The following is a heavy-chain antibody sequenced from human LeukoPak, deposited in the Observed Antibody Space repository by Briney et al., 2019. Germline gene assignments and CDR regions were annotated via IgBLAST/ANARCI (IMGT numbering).Heavy chain of an antibody. CDR1: GYTFTSYG. V-gene: IGHV1-18*01. CDR3: AREWTSRTGTTAGFP. D-gene: IGHD6-13*01. Sequence: GASVKVSCKASGYTFTSYGISWVRQAPGQGLEWMGWISAYNGNTNYAQRFHGRVTMTTDTSTSTAYMELRNLKSDDTAVYYCAREWTSRTGTTAGFPWGQGTLVTVSS. CDR2: ISAYNGNT. J-gene: IGHJ5*02.